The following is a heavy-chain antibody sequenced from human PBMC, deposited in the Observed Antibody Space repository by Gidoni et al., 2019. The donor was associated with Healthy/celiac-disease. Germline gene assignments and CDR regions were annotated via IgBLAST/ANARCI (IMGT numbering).Heavy chain of an antibody. J-gene: IGHJ4*02. CDR2: ISWNSGSI. CDR3: AKDMGPYGDYVWNY. V-gene: IGHV3-9*01. D-gene: IGHD4-17*01. Sequence: EVQLVESGGGLVQPGRSLRLSCAASGFTFDDYAMHWVRQAPGKGLEWVSGISWNSGSIGYADSVKGRFTISRDNAKNSLYLQMNSLRAEDTALYYCAKDMGPYGDYVWNYWGQGTLVTVSS. CDR1: GFTFDDYA.